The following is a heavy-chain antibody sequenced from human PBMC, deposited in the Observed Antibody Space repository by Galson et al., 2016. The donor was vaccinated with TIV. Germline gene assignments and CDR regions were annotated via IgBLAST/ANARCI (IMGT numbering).Heavy chain of an antibody. CDR2: INPKTGGT. V-gene: IGHV1-2*02. Sequence: SVKVSCKASGYTFSDYYIHWVRQAPGRGLEWMGWINPKTGGTIYGQKFHGRVTLTRDTTVNTVYMEVRSLRSDDMAMFYCARGYGSDPDFWGQGTLVTVSS. CDR1: GYTFSDYY. CDR3: ARGYGSDPDF. D-gene: IGHD3-10*01. J-gene: IGHJ4*01.